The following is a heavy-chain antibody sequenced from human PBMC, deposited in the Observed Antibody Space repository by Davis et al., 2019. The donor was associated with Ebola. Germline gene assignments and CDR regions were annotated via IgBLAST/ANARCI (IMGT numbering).Heavy chain of an antibody. Sequence: AASVKVSCKASGYTFTSHYMHWVRQAPGQGLEWMGIINPSAGSTSYAQKFQGRVTMTRDTSTSTVHMELSSLRSEDTAVYYCTRHDTMIVDAFDIWGQGTMVTVSS. D-gene: IGHD3-22*01. CDR3: TRHDTMIVDAFDI. J-gene: IGHJ3*02. CDR1: GYTFTSHY. CDR2: INPSAGST. V-gene: IGHV1-46*01.